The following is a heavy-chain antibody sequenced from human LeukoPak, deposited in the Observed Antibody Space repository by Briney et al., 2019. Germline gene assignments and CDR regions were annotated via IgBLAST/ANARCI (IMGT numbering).Heavy chain of an antibody. V-gene: IGHV1-69*05. CDR1: GGTFSSYA. CDR2: IIPIFGTA. J-gene: IGHJ1*01. CDR3: ASGYCSGGSCYSYFQH. Sequence: SVKVSCKASGGTFSSYAISWVRQAPGQGLEWMGGIIPIFGTANYAQKFQGRVTITTDESTSTAYMELSSLRSEDTAVYYCASGYCSGGSCYSYFQHWGQGTLVTVSS. D-gene: IGHD2-15*01.